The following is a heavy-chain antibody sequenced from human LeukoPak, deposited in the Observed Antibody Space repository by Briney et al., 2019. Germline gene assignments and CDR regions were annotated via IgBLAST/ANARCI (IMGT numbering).Heavy chain of an antibody. D-gene: IGHD4-17*01. Sequence: SETLSLTCTVSGGSISSYYWSWIRQPPGKGLEWIGYIYYSGSTNYNPSLKSRVTISVDTSKNQFSLKLSSVTAADTAVYYCARNGDYLGYWGQGTLVTVSS. CDR3: ARNGDYLGY. CDR1: GGSISSYY. J-gene: IGHJ4*02. V-gene: IGHV4-59*12. CDR2: IYYSGST.